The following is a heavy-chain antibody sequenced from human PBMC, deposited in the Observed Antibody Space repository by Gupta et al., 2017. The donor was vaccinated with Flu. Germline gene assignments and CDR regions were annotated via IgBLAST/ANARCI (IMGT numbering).Heavy chain of an antibody. CDR2: IYFTGST. D-gene: IGHD2-2*01. J-gene: IGHJ4*02. Sequence: GWIRQPPGKGLEWIGSIYFTGSTYYNPSLKSRVTISVDTSMNQLSLTLSSVTAADTAVYYCARHPEAAAFDYWGQGALVTVSS. CDR3: ARHPEAAAFDY. V-gene: IGHV4-39*01.